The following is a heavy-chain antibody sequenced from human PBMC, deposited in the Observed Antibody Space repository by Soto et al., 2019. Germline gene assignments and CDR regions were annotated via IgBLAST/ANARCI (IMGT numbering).Heavy chain of an antibody. CDR1: GFTFSSYA. J-gene: IGHJ6*02. V-gene: IGHV3-30*09. CDR3: ARMGLLHGMDV. CDR2: ISYDGSNK. Sequence: QVQVVESGGGVVQPGRSLRLSCAASGFTFSSYAMHWVRQAPGKGLEWVALISYDGSNKYYADSVKGRFAISRDNSKTTLYLQMNSLRAEDTAVYYCARMGLLHGMDVWGQGTTVTVSS. D-gene: IGHD2-15*01.